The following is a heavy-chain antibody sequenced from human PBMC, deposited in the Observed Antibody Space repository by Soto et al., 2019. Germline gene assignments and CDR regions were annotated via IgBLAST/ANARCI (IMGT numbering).Heavy chain of an antibody. V-gene: IGHV4-61*07. Sequence: WTWIRQSPGKGMEWIGYVSHSGRTFYTPSLKSRLTMSLDTSRSQFSLRLKSVSASDTAVYYCARLLGGYDDYGGWFAPWGQGTLVNVAS. D-gene: IGHD4-17*01. J-gene: IGHJ5*02. CDR2: VSHSGRT. CDR3: ARLLGGYDDYGGWFAP.